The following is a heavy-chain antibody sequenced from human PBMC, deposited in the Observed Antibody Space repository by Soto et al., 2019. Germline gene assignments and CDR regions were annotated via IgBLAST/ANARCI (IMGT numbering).Heavy chain of an antibody. Sequence: GGSLRLSCAGSGFTVSSHDMSWVRQAPGKGLEWVSVLYRGGSTYYADSVKGRFTTSRDNSKSTLYLQMNSLRAEDTAVYYCARDFKDLTNFYYYGMDLWGQGTTVTVSS. CDR1: GFTVSSHD. D-gene: IGHD3-9*01. V-gene: IGHV3-53*01. J-gene: IGHJ6*02. CDR3: ARDFKDLTNFYYYGMDL. CDR2: LYRGGST.